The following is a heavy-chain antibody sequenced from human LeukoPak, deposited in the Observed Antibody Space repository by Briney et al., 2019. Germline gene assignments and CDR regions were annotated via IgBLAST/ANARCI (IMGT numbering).Heavy chain of an antibody. CDR2: ISSSSSTI. Sequence: GGSLRLSCAASGFTFSSYSMNWVRQAPGKGLEWVSYISSSSSTIYYADSVKGRFTISRDNAKNSLYLQMNSLRDEDTAVYYCARDLQFEADYGDCGAFDIWGQGTMATVSS. CDR3: ARDLQFEADYGDCGAFDI. D-gene: IGHD4-17*01. J-gene: IGHJ3*02. V-gene: IGHV3-48*02. CDR1: GFTFSSYS.